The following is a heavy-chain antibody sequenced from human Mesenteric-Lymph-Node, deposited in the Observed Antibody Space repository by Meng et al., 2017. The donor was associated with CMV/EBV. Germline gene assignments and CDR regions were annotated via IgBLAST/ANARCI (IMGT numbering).Heavy chain of an antibody. Sequence: SETLSLTCTVSGGSISSYYWSWIRQPAGKGLEWIGYIYYSGSTNYNPSFKSRVIISVDTSKNQFSLKLSSVTAADTAVYYCARVSIFGVVPNWFDPWGQGTLVTVSS. V-gene: IGHV4-59*01. CDR2: IYYSGST. CDR1: GGSISSYY. CDR3: ARVSIFGVVPNWFDP. J-gene: IGHJ5*02. D-gene: IGHD3-3*01.